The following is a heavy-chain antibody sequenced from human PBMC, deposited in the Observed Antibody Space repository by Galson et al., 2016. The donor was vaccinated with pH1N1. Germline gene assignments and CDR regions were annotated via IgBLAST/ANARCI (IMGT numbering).Heavy chain of an antibody. J-gene: IGHJ6*02. Sequence: TLSLTCSVSGGSISSDSYYWSWIRQPAGKGLEWIGRIYTSGSTNYNPSLKSRVTISVDTSKNHFSLRLSSVTAADTAVYFCARDSTRFGVVPAAYCYGMDVWGQGTTVTVSS. CDR1: GGSISSDSYY. V-gene: IGHV4-61*02. D-gene: IGHD2-2*01. CDR2: IYTSGST. CDR3: ARDSTRFGVVPAAYCYGMDV.